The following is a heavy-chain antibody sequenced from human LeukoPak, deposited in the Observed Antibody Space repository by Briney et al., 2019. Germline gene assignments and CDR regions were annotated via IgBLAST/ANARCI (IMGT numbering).Heavy chain of an antibody. CDR2: INHSGNI. D-gene: IGHD3-16*01. V-gene: IGHV4-34*01. Sequence: ETLSLTCAVYGDSFSGYYWSWVRQTPGKGLEWVGEINHSGNINYNPSLKSRVTISVDTAKNQFSLNLSSVTAAATAVYYCARKSNLWNYYYVWGSFHLFDYWGQGTLVTVSP. CDR1: GDSFSGYY. J-gene: IGHJ4*02. CDR3: ARKSNLWNYYYVWGSFHLFDY.